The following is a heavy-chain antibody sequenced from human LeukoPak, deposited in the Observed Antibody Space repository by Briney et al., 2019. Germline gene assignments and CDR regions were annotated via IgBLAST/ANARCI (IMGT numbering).Heavy chain of an antibody. V-gene: IGHV4-59*01. D-gene: IGHD3-16*01. J-gene: IGHJ4*02. CDR3: ARWTWGNFDY. CDR2: IYYSGST. CDR1: GGSISSYY. Sequence: SETLSLTCTVSGGSISSYYWSWIRQPPGKGLEWIGYIYYSGSTNYNPSLKSRVTISVDTSKNQFSLKLSPVTAADTAVYYCARWTWGNFDYWGQGTLVTVSS.